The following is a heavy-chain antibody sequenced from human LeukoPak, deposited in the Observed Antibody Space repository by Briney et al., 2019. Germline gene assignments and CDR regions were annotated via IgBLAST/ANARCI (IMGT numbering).Heavy chain of an antibody. CDR3: ARPSPPGDGYNPPDY. Sequence: PGGSLRLSCAASGFTFSSYGMHWVRQPLGKGLEWVAVISHDERTKYYADSMKGRITISRDNSKNTVFLQMNNLRTEDTAVYFCARPSPPGDGYNPPDYWGQGTLVTVSS. CDR2: ISHDERTK. CDR1: GFTFSSYG. V-gene: IGHV3-30*19. D-gene: IGHD5-24*01. J-gene: IGHJ4*02.